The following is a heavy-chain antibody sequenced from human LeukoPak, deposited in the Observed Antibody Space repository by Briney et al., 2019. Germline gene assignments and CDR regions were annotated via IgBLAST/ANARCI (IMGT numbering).Heavy chain of an antibody. J-gene: IGHJ4*02. CDR1: GFTFNNHA. Sequence: GGSLRLSCAAFGFTFNNHAMSWVRQAPGMGLEWVSTISGSGVTTYYADSVRGRFTISRDNSKTTLYMQLNSLRPEDMAIYYCAKSPGQIQLDYFDYWGQGTLVTVSS. CDR2: ISGSGVTT. CDR3: AKSPGQIQLDYFDY. D-gene: IGHD1-1*01. V-gene: IGHV3-23*01.